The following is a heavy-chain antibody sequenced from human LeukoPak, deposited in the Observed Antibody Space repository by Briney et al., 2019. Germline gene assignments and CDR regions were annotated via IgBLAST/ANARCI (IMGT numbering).Heavy chain of an antibody. V-gene: IGHV4-39*01. D-gene: IGHD2-2*01. CDR2: VFYSGRT. CDR1: GGSIPTKNFY. CDR3: ARHERCSSINCVYNWFDP. J-gene: IGHJ5*02. Sequence: SETLPLTCTVSGGSIPTKNFYWGWIRQPPGKGLEWIGSVFYSGRTYYNPSLKSRVTIFVDPSKNQFSLNLRSVTAADTAVYYCARHERCSSINCVYNWFDPWGQGTLVIVSS.